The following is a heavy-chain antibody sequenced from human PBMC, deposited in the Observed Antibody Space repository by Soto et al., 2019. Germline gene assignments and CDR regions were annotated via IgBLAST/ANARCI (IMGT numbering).Heavy chain of an antibody. CDR2: MNPNSGNT. CDR3: ARGRDYDFWSGYLYYYYYMDV. D-gene: IGHD3-3*01. CDR1: GYTFTSYD. J-gene: IGHJ6*03. Sequence: GASVKVSCKASGYTFTSYDINWVRQATGQGLEWMGWMNPNSGNTGYAQKFQGRVTMTRNTSISTAYMELSSLRSEDTAVYYCARGRDYDFWSGYLYYYYYMDVWGKGTTVTVSS. V-gene: IGHV1-8*01.